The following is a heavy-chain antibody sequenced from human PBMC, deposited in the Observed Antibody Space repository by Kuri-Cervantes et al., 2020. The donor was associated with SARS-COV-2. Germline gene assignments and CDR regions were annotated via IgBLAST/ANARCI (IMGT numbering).Heavy chain of an antibody. CDR2: MYSSGTT. CDR3: ARSQHPTSRFYYYSVDL. CDR1: GGSISSYY. Sequence: SETLSLTCTVSGGSISSYYWSWIRQPAGKGLEWIGRMYSSGTTKYNPSLKSRVTISADTSKTQFSLNLSSVTAADTAVYYCARSQHPTSRFYYYSVDLWGQETTVTVSS. V-gene: IGHV4-4*07. J-gene: IGHJ6*02.